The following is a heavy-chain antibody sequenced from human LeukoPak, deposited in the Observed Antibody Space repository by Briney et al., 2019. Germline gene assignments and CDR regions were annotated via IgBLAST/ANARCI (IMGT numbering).Heavy chain of an antibody. Sequence: GGSLRLSCAASGFTFSNAWMSWVRQAPGKGLEWVGRIKSKTDGGTTDYAAPVKGRFTISRDDSKNTLYLQMNSLKTEDTAVYYCTTDPIVVVVVGIDPWGQGTLVTVSS. CDR2: IKSKTDGGTT. CDR3: TTDPIVVVVVGIDP. V-gene: IGHV3-15*01. J-gene: IGHJ5*02. CDR1: GFTFSNAW. D-gene: IGHD2-15*01.